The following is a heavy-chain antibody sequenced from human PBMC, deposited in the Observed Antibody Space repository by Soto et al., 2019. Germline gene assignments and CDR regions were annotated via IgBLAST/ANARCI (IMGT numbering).Heavy chain of an antibody. Sequence: GGSLRLSCAASGFTFSSYAMSWVRQAPGKGLEWVSAISGSGGSTYYADSVKGRFTISRDNSKNTLYLQMNSLRAEDTAVYYCAKMGQQLVAPYYYYYGMDVWGQGTTVTVSS. J-gene: IGHJ6*02. V-gene: IGHV3-23*01. CDR2: ISGSGGST. CDR3: AKMGQQLVAPYYYYYGMDV. CDR1: GFTFSSYA. D-gene: IGHD6-13*01.